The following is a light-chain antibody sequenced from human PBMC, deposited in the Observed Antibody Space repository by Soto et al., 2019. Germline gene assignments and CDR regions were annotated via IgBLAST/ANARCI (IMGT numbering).Light chain of an antibody. CDR1: QVIGND. Sequence: DILMTQSPSSLSSSVGDRVTITCRASQVIGNDLVWFQQKPGQAPKRLIYAASFLQSGVPSRFSGSGSGTEFTLTISSLQPDDFATYYCLQHKTYPWTFGQGTKVEIK. V-gene: IGKV1-17*01. CDR3: LQHKTYPWT. J-gene: IGKJ1*01. CDR2: AAS.